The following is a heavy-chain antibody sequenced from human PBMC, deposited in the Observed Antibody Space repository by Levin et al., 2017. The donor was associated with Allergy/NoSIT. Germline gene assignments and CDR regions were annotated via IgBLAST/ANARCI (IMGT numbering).Heavy chain of an antibody. Sequence: GESLKISCAASRFTFSSYSMNWVRQAPGKGLEWVSSISSSSSYIYYADSVKGRFTISRDNAKNSLYLQMNSLRAEDTAVYYCARDRGLNWGYAFDIWGQGTMVTVSS. CDR3: ARDRGLNWGYAFDI. V-gene: IGHV3-21*01. J-gene: IGHJ3*02. CDR2: ISSSSSYI. CDR1: RFTFSSYS. D-gene: IGHD7-27*01.